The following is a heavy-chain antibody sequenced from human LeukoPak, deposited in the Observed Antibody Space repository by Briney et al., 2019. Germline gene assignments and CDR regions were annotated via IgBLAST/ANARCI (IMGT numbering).Heavy chain of an antibody. J-gene: IGHJ6*03. CDR2: ISSTGGTT. V-gene: IGHV3-23*01. D-gene: IGHD2-15*01. Sequence: GGTLRLSCAGSGITFSSYGMSWVRHAPGKGLEWVSSISSTGGTTYYADSVKGRFTISRDNSKNTLYLQMNSLRAEDTAIYYCAKNGDRGAYCTGGTCYPYFYYYMDVWGKGTTVTI. CDR3: AKNGDRGAYCTGGTCYPYFYYYMDV. CDR1: GITFSSYG.